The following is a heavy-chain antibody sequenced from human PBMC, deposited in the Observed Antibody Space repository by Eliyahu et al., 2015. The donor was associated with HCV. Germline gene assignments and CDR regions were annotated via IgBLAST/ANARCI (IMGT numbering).Heavy chain of an antibody. CDR1: GGSFSGYF. CDR3: ARGRASGKRSSGSFSQYFDL. J-gene: IGHJ2*01. D-gene: IGHD3-10*01. Sequence: QVQLQQWGAGLLKPSETLSLTCAVYGGSFSGYFWSWIRQPPGKGLEWIGGIHHSGSTNYNPSLKSRVTMSVDTSKNQFSLKLSSVTAGDTAVYYCARGRASGKRSSGSFSQYFDLWGRDTLVTVSS. CDR2: IHHSGST. V-gene: IGHV4-34*01.